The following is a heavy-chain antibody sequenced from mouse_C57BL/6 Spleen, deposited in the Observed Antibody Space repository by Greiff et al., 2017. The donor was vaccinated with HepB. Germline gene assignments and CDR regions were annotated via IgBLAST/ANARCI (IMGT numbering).Heavy chain of an antibody. CDR2: INPNNGGT. CDR1: GYTFTDYN. D-gene: IGHD2-4*01. J-gene: IGHJ1*03. Sequence: EVQLQQSGPELVKPGASVKIPCKASGYTFTDYNMDWVKQSHGKSLEWIGDINPNNGGTIYNQKFKGKATLTVDKSSSTAYMELRSLTSEDTAVYYGAREGGLRRHWYFDVWGTGTTVTVSS. V-gene: IGHV1-18*01. CDR3: AREGGLRRHWYFDV.